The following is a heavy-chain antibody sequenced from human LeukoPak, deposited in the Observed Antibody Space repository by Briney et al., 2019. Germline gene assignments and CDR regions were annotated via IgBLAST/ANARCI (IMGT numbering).Heavy chain of an antibody. Sequence: PSETLSLTCTVSGGSISSSSYYWGWLRQPPGRGLEWIGYIYYSGSTNYNPSLKSRVTISVDTSKNQFSLRLSSVTAADTAVYYCARVTGYMTEDYFDYWGQGTLITVSS. J-gene: IGHJ4*02. CDR1: GGSISSSSYY. D-gene: IGHD6-13*01. CDR2: IYYSGST. CDR3: ARVTGYMTEDYFDY. V-gene: IGHV4-61*05.